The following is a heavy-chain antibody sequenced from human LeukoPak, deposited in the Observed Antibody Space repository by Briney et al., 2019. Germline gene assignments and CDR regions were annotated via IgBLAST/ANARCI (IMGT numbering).Heavy chain of an antibody. J-gene: IGHJ6*03. Sequence: TSETLSLTCTVSGGSISSTGYYWDWIRQPPGKGLEWIGSIYYSETTYYNSSLKSRVTISLDTSKNQFSLSLKSVTAADTAVYYCARQVSDYYYYYIDVWGKGATVTVSS. CDR1: GGSISSTGYY. V-gene: IGHV4-39*01. CDR3: ARQVSDYYYYYIDV. D-gene: IGHD5/OR15-5a*01. CDR2: IYYSETT.